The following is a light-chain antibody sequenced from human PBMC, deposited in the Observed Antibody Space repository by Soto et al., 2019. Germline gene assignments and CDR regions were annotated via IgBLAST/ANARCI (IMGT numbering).Light chain of an antibody. CDR2: EVT. V-gene: IGLV2-18*02. CDR3: SSYTSSTTVV. CDR1: SGAVGTYNR. Sequence: QSALTQPTSVSGSPGQSVTISCTGTSGAVGTYNRVSWYQQPPGTAPKLMIYEVTNRPSGVPDRFSGSKSGNTASLTISGLQAEDEADYYCSSYTSSTTVVFGGGTKLTVL. J-gene: IGLJ2*01.